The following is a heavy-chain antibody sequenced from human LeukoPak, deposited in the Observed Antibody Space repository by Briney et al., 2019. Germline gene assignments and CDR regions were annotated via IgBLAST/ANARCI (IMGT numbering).Heavy chain of an antibody. J-gene: IGHJ6*02. D-gene: IGHD3-10*01. CDR2: XRXTXXXT. V-gene: IGHV3-23*01. Sequence: GGSLRLSCAASGFXXGXXXMXWVXXXPGXXXXXVXXXRXTXXXTYYAXSVRGRFTISXDNSNNTLFLQMNGLRAEDTAVYYCAKAGFYYGSGNMSPLGIGYFTMDVWGQGTTVTVSS. CDR3: AKAGFYYGSGNMSPLGIGYFTMDV. CDR1: GFXXGXXX.